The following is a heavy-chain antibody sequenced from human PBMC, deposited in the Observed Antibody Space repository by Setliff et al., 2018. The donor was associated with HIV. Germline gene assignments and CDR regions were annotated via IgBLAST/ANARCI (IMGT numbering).Heavy chain of an antibody. CDR1: GGSISSGSYY. CDR3: ARHICGTTACYAVDV. Sequence: SETLSLTCTVSGGSISSGSYYWSWIRQPAGMRLEWIGHISTSGTTNYNPSLKSRLTISVDTSKNQVSLTLSSVTPADTAVYYCARHICGTTACYAVDVWSPGTMVTVSS. J-gene: IGHJ3*01. CDR2: ISTSGTT. D-gene: IGHD2-2*01. V-gene: IGHV4-61*09.